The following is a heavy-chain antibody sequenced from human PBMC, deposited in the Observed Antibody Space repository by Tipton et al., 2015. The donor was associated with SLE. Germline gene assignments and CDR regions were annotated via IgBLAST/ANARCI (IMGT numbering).Heavy chain of an antibody. V-gene: IGHV4-34*01. Sequence: TLSLTCAVYGGSFSGYYWSWIRQPPGKGLEWIGEINHSGSTNYNPSLKSRVTISVDTSKNQFSLKLSSVTAADTAVYYCARGASAMGYYYYYYMDVWGKGTTVTVSS. D-gene: IGHD5-18*01. CDR1: GGSFSGYY. J-gene: IGHJ6*03. CDR2: INHSGST. CDR3: ARGASAMGYYYYYYMDV.